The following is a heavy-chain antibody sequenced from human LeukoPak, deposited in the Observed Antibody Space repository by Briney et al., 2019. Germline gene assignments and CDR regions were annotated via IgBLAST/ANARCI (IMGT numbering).Heavy chain of an antibody. CDR1: GFTFKTYA. Sequence: PGGSLRLSCAASGFTFKTYAMSWVRQVPGQGLQWVSEISASGDSKSSAASVKGRFTISRDNSKNTLYLQMNSLRADDTAVYYCASCWGTALEYYFDYWGQGTLVTVSS. D-gene: IGHD3-16*01. CDR2: ISASGDSK. J-gene: IGHJ4*02. V-gene: IGHV3-23*01. CDR3: ASCWGTALEYYFDY.